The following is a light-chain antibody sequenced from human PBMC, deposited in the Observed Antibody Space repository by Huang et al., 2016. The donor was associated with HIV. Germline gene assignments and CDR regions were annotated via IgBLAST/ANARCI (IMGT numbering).Light chain of an antibody. CDR3: MQSIQLPLIT. CDR1: QSLLYSDGKTY. Sequence: EIVMTQTPLSLSVTPGQPASISCRSSQSLLYSDGKTYLYWYLQRPGQSPQLLIYEGSNRFAGVPDRCRGSGSGTDFTLKISRVEAEDVGVYYCMQSIQLPLITFGQGTRLEIK. CDR2: EGS. J-gene: IGKJ5*01. V-gene: IGKV2D-29*02.